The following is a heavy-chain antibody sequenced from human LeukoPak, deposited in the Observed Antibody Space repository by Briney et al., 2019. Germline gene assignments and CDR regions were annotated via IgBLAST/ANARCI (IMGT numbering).Heavy chain of an antibody. D-gene: IGHD3-10*01. J-gene: IGHJ6*04. CDR1: EGTFSSYA. V-gene: IGHV1-69*06. CDR3: ARHITMVRGVIGSYYYYGMDV. CDR2: IIPIFGTA. Sequence: SVKVSCKASEGTFSSYAISWVRQSPGQGLEWMGGIIPIFGTANYAQKFQGRVTITADKSTSTAYMELSSLRSEDTAVYYCARHITMVRGVIGSYYYYGMDVWGKGTTVTVSS.